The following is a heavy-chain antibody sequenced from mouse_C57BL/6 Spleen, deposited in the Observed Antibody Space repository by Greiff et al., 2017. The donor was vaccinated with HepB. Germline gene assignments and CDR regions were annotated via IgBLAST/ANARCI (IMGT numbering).Heavy chain of an antibody. CDR1: GYAFSSSW. V-gene: IGHV1-82*01. CDR2: IDPGDGDT. CDR3: ARDYGSSYGDYAMDY. D-gene: IGHD1-1*01. Sequence: VQLQQSGPELVKPGASVKISCKASGYAFSSSWMNWVKQRPGKGLEWIGRIDPGDGDTNYNGKFKGKATLTADKSSSTAYMQLSSLTSEDSAVYFCARDYGSSYGDYAMDYWGQGTSVTVSS. J-gene: IGHJ4*01.